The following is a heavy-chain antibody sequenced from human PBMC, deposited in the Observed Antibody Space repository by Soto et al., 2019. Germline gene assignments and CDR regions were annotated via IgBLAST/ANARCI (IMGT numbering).Heavy chain of an antibody. CDR2: IFYSGST. J-gene: IGHJ4*02. V-gene: IGHV4-61*08. CDR3: ARGKGSSGGYFDS. CDR1: GGSVNSGGYY. Sequence: QVQLQESGPGLVKPSETLSLTCTVSGGSVNSGGYYWSWIRQPPGKGLEWIGYIFYSGSTDYHPSLKSRVTISVDPSKNQFSLNVSSVTAADTAVYYCARGKGSSGGYFDSWGQGTLVTVSS. D-gene: IGHD3-22*01.